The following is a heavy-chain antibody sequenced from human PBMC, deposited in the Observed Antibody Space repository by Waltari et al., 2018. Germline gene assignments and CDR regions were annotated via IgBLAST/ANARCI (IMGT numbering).Heavy chain of an antibody. CDR1: GGSISSSSYY. V-gene: IGHV4-39*07. D-gene: IGHD5-12*01. CDR2: IYYSGST. CDR3: ARGGVATIWGDDY. Sequence: QLQLQESGPGLVKPSETLSLTCTVSGGSISSSSYYWGWIRQPPGKGLEWIGSIYYSGSTYYNPSLKSRVTISVDTSKNQFSLKLSSVTAADTAVYYCARGGVATIWGDDYWGQGTLVTVSS. J-gene: IGHJ4*02.